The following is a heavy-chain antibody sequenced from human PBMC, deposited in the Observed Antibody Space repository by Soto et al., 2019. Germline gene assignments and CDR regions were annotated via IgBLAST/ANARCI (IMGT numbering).Heavy chain of an antibody. CDR1: GYTFTSYG. CDR2: ISAYNGNT. V-gene: IGHV1-18*01. CDR3: ARDLSSSWRRYYYYMDV. J-gene: IGHJ6*03. Sequence: ASVKVSCKASGYTFTSYGISWVRQAPGQGLEWMGWISAYNGNTNYAQKLQGRVTMTTDTSTSTAYMELRSLRSDDTAVYYCARDLSSSWRRYYYYMDVWGKGTTVTVSS. D-gene: IGHD6-13*01.